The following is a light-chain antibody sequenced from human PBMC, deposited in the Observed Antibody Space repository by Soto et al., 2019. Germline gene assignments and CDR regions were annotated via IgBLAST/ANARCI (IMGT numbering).Light chain of an antibody. CDR2: DSS. V-gene: IGKV1-33*01. CDR1: QDISNY. J-gene: IGKJ2*01. CDR3: QQYDTLPYT. Sequence: DIQMTQSPPSLSASVGDRVTIACQASQDISNYLNWYQQKPGKAPKLLIYDSSDLETGVPSRFSGSGSGTDFTFTISSLQAEDVATYYCQQYDTLPYTFGQGTKLQIK.